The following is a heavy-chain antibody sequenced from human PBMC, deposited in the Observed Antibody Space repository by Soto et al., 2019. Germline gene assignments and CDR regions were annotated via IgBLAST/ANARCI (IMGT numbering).Heavy chain of an antibody. CDR1: LYTFTSYY. CDR3: ARDMGLLWFGEFPTYFDY. V-gene: IGHV1-46*01. CDR2: INPSGGST. J-gene: IGHJ4*02. D-gene: IGHD3-10*01. Sequence: VKVSCKASLYTFTSYYMHCVRQAPGQVLEWMGIINPSGGSTSYAQKFQGRVTMTRDTSTSTVYMELSSLRSEDTAVYYCARDMGLLWFGEFPTYFDYWGQGTLVTVSS.